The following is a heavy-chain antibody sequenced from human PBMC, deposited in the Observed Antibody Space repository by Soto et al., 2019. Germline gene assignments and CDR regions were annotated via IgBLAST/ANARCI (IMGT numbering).Heavy chain of an antibody. CDR2: IKSKTDGGTT. CDR3: TTDSTEGFLEWFQYYYYYSGMDV. D-gene: IGHD3-3*01. Sequence: PGGSLRLSCAASGFTFSNAWMNWVRQAPGKGLEWVGRIKSKTDGGTTDYAAPVKGRFTISRDDSKNTLYLQMNSLKTEDTAVYYCTTDSTEGFLEWFQYYYYYSGMDVWGQGTTVTVSS. CDR1: GFTFSNAW. J-gene: IGHJ6*02. V-gene: IGHV3-15*07.